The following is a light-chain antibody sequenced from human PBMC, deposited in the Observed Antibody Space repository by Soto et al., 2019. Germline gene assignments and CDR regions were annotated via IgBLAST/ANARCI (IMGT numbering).Light chain of an antibody. CDR2: GAS. V-gene: IGKV3-15*01. Sequence: EMVMTQSPGTLSVSPGERATLSCGASQSVSTNLAWYQQKPGQAPRLLIYGASTGATDVPARFSGSGSGTEFNLTISRLQSEDFAFYYCQQYNIWPLTFGGGTKVDIK. CDR1: QSVSTN. J-gene: IGKJ4*01. CDR3: QQYNIWPLT.